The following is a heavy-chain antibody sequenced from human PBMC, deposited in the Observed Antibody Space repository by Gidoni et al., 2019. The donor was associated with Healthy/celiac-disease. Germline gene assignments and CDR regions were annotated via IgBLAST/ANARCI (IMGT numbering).Heavy chain of an antibody. J-gene: IGHJ6*02. V-gene: IGHV3-48*04. Sequence: EVQLVESGGGLVQPGGSLRLSCAASGFTFSSYSMNWVRQAPGKGLEWVSYISSSSSTIYYADSVKGRFTISRDNAKNSMYLQRNSLRAEDTAVYYCARDQTRGYGMDVWGQGTTVTVSS. CDR1: GFTFSSYS. CDR3: ARDQTRGYGMDV. CDR2: ISSSSSTI.